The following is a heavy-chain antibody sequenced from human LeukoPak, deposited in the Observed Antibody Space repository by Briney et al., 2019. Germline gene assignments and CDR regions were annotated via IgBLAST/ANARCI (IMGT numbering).Heavy chain of an antibody. CDR1: GGSISSRGYY. V-gene: IGHV4-31*03. Sequence: SETPSLTCTVSGGSISSRGYYWSWIRQYPGKGLEWIGYIYYSGSTFYNPSLKSRATISVDTTKNQFSLKLSSVTAADTAVYYCARDHTLRDGYTLGAFDIWGQGTMVSVSS. CDR2: IYYSGST. CDR3: ARDHTLRDGYTLGAFDI. J-gene: IGHJ3*02. D-gene: IGHD5-24*01.